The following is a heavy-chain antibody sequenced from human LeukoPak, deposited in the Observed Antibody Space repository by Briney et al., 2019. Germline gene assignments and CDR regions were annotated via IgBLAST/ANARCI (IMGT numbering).Heavy chain of an antibody. V-gene: IGHV3-64D*06. Sequence: GGSLRLSSSASGFTFSSYAMHWVRQAPGKGLEYVSAISSNGGSTYYADSVKGRFTISRDNSKNTLYLQMSSLRAEDTAVYYCGKGVQYWSGGSCFARPHYAFDIWGQGTMVTVSS. CDR3: GKGVQYWSGGSCFARPHYAFDI. CDR2: ISSNGGST. D-gene: IGHD2-15*01. CDR1: GFTFSSYA. J-gene: IGHJ3*02.